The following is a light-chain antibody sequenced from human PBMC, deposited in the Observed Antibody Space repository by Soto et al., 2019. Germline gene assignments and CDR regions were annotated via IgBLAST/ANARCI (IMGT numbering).Light chain of an antibody. V-gene: IGKV3-15*01. CDR2: AAS. CDR3: QQYNNWRT. Sequence: EIVMTQSPATLSVSPGESATPSCRASLSVGSSLAWFQQKPGQAPRLIIHAASTRATGIPARLSGSGFGTEFTLTISSFQSEDFAVYYCQQYNNWRTFGKGTKV. J-gene: IGKJ1*01. CDR1: LSVGSS.